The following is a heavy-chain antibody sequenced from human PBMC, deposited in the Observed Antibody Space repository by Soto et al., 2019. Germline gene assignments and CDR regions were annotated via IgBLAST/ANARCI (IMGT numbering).Heavy chain of an antibody. J-gene: IGHJ4*02. CDR2: IIPMFDIT. V-gene: IGHV1-69*08. D-gene: IGHD3-10*01. Sequence: QVQLVQSGAEVKKPGSSVKVSCKASGGTFSPYTITWVRQAPGQGLEWMGRIIPMFDITNYALKFQDRVTITADRSTSTAYLELRSLRSEDSAVYFCARDWEPSIPTWAFGGDWGQGTLVTVSS. CDR3: ARDWEPSIPTWAFGGD. CDR1: GGTFSPYT.